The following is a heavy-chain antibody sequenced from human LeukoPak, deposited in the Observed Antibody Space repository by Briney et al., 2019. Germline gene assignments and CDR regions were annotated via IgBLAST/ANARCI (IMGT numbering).Heavy chain of an antibody. Sequence: SETLSLTCTVSGGSLSSSYWSWIRQPPGKGLECIGYIYYGGGTNYNPSLKSRVSMSLDTSKNQLSLKLSSVTAADTAVYYCARHYNYDSGGDPFDFWGQGTLVTVSS. CDR2: IYYGGGT. CDR3: ARHYNYDSGGDPFDF. CDR1: GGSLSSSY. V-gene: IGHV4-59*08. D-gene: IGHD3-22*01. J-gene: IGHJ4*02.